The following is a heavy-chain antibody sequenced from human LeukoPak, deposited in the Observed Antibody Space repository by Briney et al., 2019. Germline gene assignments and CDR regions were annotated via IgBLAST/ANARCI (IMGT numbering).Heavy chain of an antibody. Sequence: GSLRLSCAASGFTFSSYSMNWVRQAPGKGLEWVSSISSSSSYIYYADSVKGRFTISRDNAKNSLYLQMNSLRAEDTAVYYCARIGYSYGPLGYYYYMDVWGKGTTVTISS. J-gene: IGHJ6*03. CDR2: ISSSSSYI. V-gene: IGHV3-21*01. CDR3: ARIGYSYGPLGYYYYMDV. D-gene: IGHD5-18*01. CDR1: GFTFSSYS.